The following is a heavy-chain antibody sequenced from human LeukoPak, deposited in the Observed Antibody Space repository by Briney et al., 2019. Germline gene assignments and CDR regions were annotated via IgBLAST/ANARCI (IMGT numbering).Heavy chain of an antibody. V-gene: IGHV1-2*02. Sequence: ASVKVSCKASGYTFTGYYIHWVRQAPGQGLEWMGWINPNSGGTNYAQKFQGRVTMTRDTSISTAYMELSRLRSDDTAVYYCARVLGSWGVRAYDAFDIWGQGTMVTVSS. CDR1: GYTFTGYY. CDR2: INPNSGGT. D-gene: IGHD3-10*01. CDR3: ARVLGSWGVRAYDAFDI. J-gene: IGHJ3*02.